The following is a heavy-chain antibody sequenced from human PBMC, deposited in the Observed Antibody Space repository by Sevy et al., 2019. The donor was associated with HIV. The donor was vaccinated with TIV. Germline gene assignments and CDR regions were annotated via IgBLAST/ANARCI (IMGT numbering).Heavy chain of an antibody. V-gene: IGHV4-34*01. Sequence: SETLSLTCGVSGVSFSDYYWAWIRQSPGKGLEWIGEVSQSGRANYNPSLRSRVFMSLDTSNNHFSLELTSMTTADTAVYYCARAPLFSREYCMGSACPTIDYWSQVPMVTVSS. J-gene: IGHJ4*02. D-gene: IGHD2-15*01. CDR3: ARAPLFSREYCMGSACPTIDY. CDR2: VSQSGRA. CDR1: GVSFSDYY.